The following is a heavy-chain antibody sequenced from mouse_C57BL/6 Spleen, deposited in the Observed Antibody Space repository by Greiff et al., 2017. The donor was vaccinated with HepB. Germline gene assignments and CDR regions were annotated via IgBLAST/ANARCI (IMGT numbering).Heavy chain of an antibody. CDR1: GYTFTSYW. Sequence: QVQLQQPGAELVKPGASVKLSCKASGYTFTSYWMHWVKQRPGQGLEWIGMIHPNSGSTNYNEKFKSKATLTVDKSSSTAYMQLSSLTSEDSAVYYCARESYSKGAMDYWGQGTSVTVSS. D-gene: IGHD2-5*01. CDR3: ARESYSKGAMDY. V-gene: IGHV1-64*01. J-gene: IGHJ4*01. CDR2: IHPNSGST.